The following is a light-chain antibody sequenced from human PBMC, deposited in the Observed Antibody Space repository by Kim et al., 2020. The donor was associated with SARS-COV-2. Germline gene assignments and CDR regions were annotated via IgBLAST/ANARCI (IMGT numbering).Light chain of an antibody. CDR2: GAS. J-gene: IGKJ5*01. V-gene: IGKV3-15*01. CDR1: QSISSN. CDR3: QQYAYWRA. Sequence: EIVMTQSPATLSLSPGERATLSCRASQSISSNLAWYQQKPGQAPRVLIYGASARATGIPARFSGSGSGTEFTLTISNLQSEDFAVYYCQQYAYWRAFGQGTRLDIK.